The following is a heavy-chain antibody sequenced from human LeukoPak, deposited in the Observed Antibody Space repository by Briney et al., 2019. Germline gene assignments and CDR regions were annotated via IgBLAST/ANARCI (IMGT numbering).Heavy chain of an antibody. CDR1: GYTFTSYA. Sequence: ASVKVSCKASGYTFTSYAMHWVRQAPGQRLEWMGWINAGDGNTKYSQKFQGRVTITRDTSASTAYMELSSLRSEDTAVYYCARRSAVAATPLFFDSWGQGTLVTVSS. CDR3: ARRSAVAATPLFFDS. V-gene: IGHV1-3*01. D-gene: IGHD6-19*01. CDR2: INAGDGNT. J-gene: IGHJ4*02.